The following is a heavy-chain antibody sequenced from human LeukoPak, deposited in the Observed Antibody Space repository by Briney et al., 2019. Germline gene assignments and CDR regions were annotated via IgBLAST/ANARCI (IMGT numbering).Heavy chain of an antibody. D-gene: IGHD3-3*01. V-gene: IGHV3-23*01. CDR3: AKDRAVTIFGVVPSDP. CDR1: GFTFSSYA. J-gene: IGHJ5*02. Sequence: PGGSLRLSCAASGFTFSSYAMSWVRQAPGKGLEWVSAISGSGGSTYYADSVKGRFTISRDNSKNTLYLQMNSLRAEDTAVYYCAKDRAVTIFGVVPSDPWGQGTLVTVSS. CDR2: ISGSGGST.